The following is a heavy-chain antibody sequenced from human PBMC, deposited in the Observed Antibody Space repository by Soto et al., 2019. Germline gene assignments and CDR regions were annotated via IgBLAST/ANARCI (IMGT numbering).Heavy chain of an antibody. V-gene: IGHV3-74*01. D-gene: IGHD1-26*01. CDR3: ARGGAMGVDH. CDR2: IDGHSGTT. CDR1: GFFFNDKW. Sequence: PGGSLRLSCTASGFFFNDKWMHWVRQAPGKGLVWVARIDGHSGTTNYADSVRGRFTISRDNAKNTVYLHLNTLTDEGTAVYYCARGGAMGVDHWGQGTLVTVSS. J-gene: IGHJ4*02.